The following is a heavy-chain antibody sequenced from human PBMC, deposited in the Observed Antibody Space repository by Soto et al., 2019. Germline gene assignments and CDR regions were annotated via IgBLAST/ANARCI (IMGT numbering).Heavy chain of an antibody. CDR2: ITGTDHST. D-gene: IGHD2-2*01. V-gene: IGHV3-23*01. CDR1: GFTFSTYA. CDR3: AKELGPVGTPCFDN. Sequence: VQLLESGGDLVQPGGSLRLSCGASGFTFSTYAMSWVRQAPGKGPEWVSGITGTDHSTYYAGSVRGRFTISRDNDKNTLSLQMNNLRADDTAVYYCAKELGPVGTPCFDNWGQGTLVTVSS. J-gene: IGHJ4*02.